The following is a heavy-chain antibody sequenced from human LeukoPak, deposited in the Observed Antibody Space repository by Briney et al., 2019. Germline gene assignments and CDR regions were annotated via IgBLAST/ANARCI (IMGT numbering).Heavy chain of an antibody. V-gene: IGHV4-34*01. CDR3: ARRTIRGSGRGSGGSYTRGDFDY. Sequence: PSETLSLTCAVYGGSFSGYYWSWIRQPPGKGLEWIGEINHSGSTNYNPSLKSRVTISVDTSKNQFSLKLSSVTAADTAVYYCARRTIRGSGRGSGGSYTRGDFDYWGQGTLVTVSS. D-gene: IGHD2-15*01. CDR2: INHSGST. CDR1: GGSFSGYY. J-gene: IGHJ4*02.